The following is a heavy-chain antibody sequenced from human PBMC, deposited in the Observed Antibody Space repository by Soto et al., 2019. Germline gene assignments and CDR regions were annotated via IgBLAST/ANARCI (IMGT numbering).Heavy chain of an antibody. CDR3: ARLPGYCSGGSCHDY. Sequence: PSETLSLTCTVSGGSISSSSYYWGWIRQPPGKGLEWIGNIYYSGSTNYNPSLKSRVTISVDTSKNQFSLKLSSVTAADTAVYYCARLPGYCSGGSCHDYWGQGTLVTVSS. V-gene: IGHV4-39*01. CDR1: GGSISSSSYY. CDR2: IYYSGST. J-gene: IGHJ4*02. D-gene: IGHD2-15*01.